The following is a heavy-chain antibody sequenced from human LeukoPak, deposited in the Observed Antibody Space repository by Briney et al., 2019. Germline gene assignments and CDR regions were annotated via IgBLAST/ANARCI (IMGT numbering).Heavy chain of an antibody. CDR3: ARDLYHLTYYYDSSGYYYIDY. D-gene: IGHD3-22*01. CDR1: GYTFTSYG. V-gene: IGHV1-18*01. J-gene: IGHJ4*02. CDR2: ISAYNGNT. Sequence: ASVKVSCKASGYTFTSYGISWVRQAPGQGLEWMGWISAYNGNTNYAQKLQGRVTMTTDTSTSTVYMELRSLRSDDTAVYYCARDLYHLTYYYDSSGYYYIDYWGQGTLVTVSS.